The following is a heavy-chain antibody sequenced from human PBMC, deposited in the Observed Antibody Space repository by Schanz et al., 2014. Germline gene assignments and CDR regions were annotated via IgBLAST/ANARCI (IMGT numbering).Heavy chain of an antibody. D-gene: IGHD3-3*01. CDR2: ISWNGAGI. CDR3: AKDIRIRLFFQFDS. V-gene: IGHV3-9*01. Sequence: VQLVESGGGVVQPGRSLRLSCAASGFTFSGYGMHWVRQAPGKGLEWVSGISWNGAGIGYADSVKGRFTISRDNAKNSLYLQMNSVTAEDTALYYCAKDIRIRLFFQFDSWGQGTLVTVSS. CDR1: GFTFSGYG. J-gene: IGHJ4*02.